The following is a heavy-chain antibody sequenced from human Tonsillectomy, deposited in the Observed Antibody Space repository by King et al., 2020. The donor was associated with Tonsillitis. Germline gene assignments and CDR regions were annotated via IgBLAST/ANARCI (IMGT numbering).Heavy chain of an antibody. Sequence: QLQESGPGLVKPSETLSLTCAVSGYSISSGYYWGWIRQPPGKGLEWIGSIYHSGSTHYNPALKSRLSISVDTSKNNFSLKLSAVTAADTAVYYCASDYNWVDAGDAFDIWGQGTMVTVSS. V-gene: IGHV4-38-2*01. CDR2: IYHSGST. J-gene: IGHJ3*02. CDR3: ASDYNWVDAGDAFDI. CDR1: GYSISSGYY. D-gene: IGHD1-20*01.